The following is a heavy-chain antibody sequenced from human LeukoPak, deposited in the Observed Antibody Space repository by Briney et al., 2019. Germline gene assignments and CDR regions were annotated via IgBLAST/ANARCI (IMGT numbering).Heavy chain of an antibody. Sequence: PPETLSLTCADYGESFSGYYWSWIRQPPGKGLEWIGEINHSGSTNYNPSLKSRVTISVDTSKNQFSLKLSSVTAADTAVYYCARVSMVRGVIDYWGQGTLVTVSS. CDR3: ARVSMVRGVIDY. D-gene: IGHD3-10*01. CDR1: GESFSGYY. V-gene: IGHV4-34*01. CDR2: INHSGST. J-gene: IGHJ4*02.